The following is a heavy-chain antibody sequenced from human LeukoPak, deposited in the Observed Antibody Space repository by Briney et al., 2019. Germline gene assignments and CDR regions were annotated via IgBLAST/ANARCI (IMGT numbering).Heavy chain of an antibody. D-gene: IGHD6-19*01. CDR2: IYPGDSDT. CDR1: GYSFTSYW. J-gene: IGHJ5*02. Sequence: GESLKISCKGSGYSFTSYWIGWVRQMPGKGLEWMGIIYPGDSDTRYSPSFQGQVTISADKSISTAYLQWSSLKASDTAMYYCARLGGSSGWCFSGANWFDPWGQGTLVTVSS. CDR3: ARLGGSSGWCFSGANWFDP. V-gene: IGHV5-51*01.